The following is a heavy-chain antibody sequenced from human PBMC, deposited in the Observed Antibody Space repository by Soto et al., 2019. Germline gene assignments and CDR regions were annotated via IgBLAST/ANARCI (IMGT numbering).Heavy chain of an antibody. Sequence: SETLSLTCAVYGGSFSGYYWGWIRQPPGKGLEWIGEINHSGSTNYNPSLKSRVTISVDTSKNQFSLKLSSVTAADTAVYYCARGARHMVRGVIITPFNWFDPWGQGTLVTVSS. D-gene: IGHD3-10*01. J-gene: IGHJ5*02. CDR1: GGSFSGYY. V-gene: IGHV4-34*01. CDR3: ARGARHMVRGVIITPFNWFDP. CDR2: INHSGST.